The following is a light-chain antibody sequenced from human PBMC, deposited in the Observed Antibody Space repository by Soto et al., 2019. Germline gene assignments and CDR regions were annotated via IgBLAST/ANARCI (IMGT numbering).Light chain of an antibody. J-gene: IGKJ4*01. CDR1: QMVAGSS. CDR2: AAS. CDR3: QQYGSSRLT. Sequence: EIMWTQSPATLSLSPGDRATRSRRASQMVAGSSLAWYQQKPAQAPRLLRNAASNRTTGIPARFSGSGSGTDFSLIISGLEPEDFAVYFCQQYGSSRLTFGGGTKVDIK. V-gene: IGKV3-20*01.